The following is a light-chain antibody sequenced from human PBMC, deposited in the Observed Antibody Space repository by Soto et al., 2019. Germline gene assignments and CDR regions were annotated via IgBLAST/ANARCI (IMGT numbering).Light chain of an antibody. CDR3: CSYAGCSTYV. V-gene: IGLV2-23*01. CDR1: SSDVGSYNL. CDR2: EGS. J-gene: IGLJ1*01. Sequence: QSVLTQPASVSGSPGQSITISCTGTSSDVGSYNLVSWYQQHPGKAPKLMIYEGSKRPSGVSNRFSGSKSGNTASLTISGLQAEEEADYYCCSYAGCSTYVFGTGTKVTVL.